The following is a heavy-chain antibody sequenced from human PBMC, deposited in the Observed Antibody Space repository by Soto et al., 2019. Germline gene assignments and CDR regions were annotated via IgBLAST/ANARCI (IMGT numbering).Heavy chain of an antibody. Sequence: SETLSLTCAVSGGSISSSNWWSWVRQPPGKGLEWIGEIYHSGSTNYNPSLKSRVTISVDKSKNQFSLKLSSVTAADTAVYYCARERYSGYDHVGSLDYWGQGTLVTVSS. D-gene: IGHD5-12*01. CDR2: IYHSGST. V-gene: IGHV4-4*02. CDR1: GGSISSSNW. CDR3: ARERYSGYDHVGSLDY. J-gene: IGHJ4*02.